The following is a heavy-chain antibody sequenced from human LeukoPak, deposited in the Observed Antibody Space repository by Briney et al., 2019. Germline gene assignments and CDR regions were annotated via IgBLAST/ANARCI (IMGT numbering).Heavy chain of an antibody. J-gene: IGHJ4*02. CDR3: ARGESYDYVWGSSPTFDY. CDR1: GGTFSSYA. D-gene: IGHD3-16*01. Sequence: ASVKVSCKASGGTFSSYAISWVRQAPGQGLEWMGGIIPIFGTANYAQKFQGRVTITADKSTSTAYMELSSLRSEDTAVYYCARGESYDYVWGSSPTFDYWGQGTLVTVSS. V-gene: IGHV1-69*06. CDR2: IIPIFGTA.